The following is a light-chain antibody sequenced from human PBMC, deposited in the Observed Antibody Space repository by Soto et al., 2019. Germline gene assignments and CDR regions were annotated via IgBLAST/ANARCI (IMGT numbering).Light chain of an antibody. Sequence: IQMTQPQSSLSASVGDRVTITCRASQSISSYLNWYQQKPGKAPKLLIYAASSLQSGVPSRFSGSGSGTDFTLTISSLQPEDFATYYCQQSYSTPRGVTFGGGTKVDIK. CDR3: QQSYSTPRGVT. CDR1: QSISSY. V-gene: IGKV1-39*01. J-gene: IGKJ4*01. CDR2: AAS.